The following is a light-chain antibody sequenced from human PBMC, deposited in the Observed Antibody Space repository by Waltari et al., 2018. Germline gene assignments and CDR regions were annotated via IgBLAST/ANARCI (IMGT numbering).Light chain of an antibody. V-gene: IGLV1-44*01. CDR3: AAWDDSLSGRM. CDR2: SDH. Sequence: QSVLTQPPSASGTPGQGVTISCSGSNSNIGSNTVSWYQQFPGTAPQLLIHSDHPRPSGVPDRFSASKSGTSASLAISGLQSEDEAHYFCAAWDDSLSGRMFGGGTKVTVL. CDR1: NSNIGSNT. J-gene: IGLJ3*02.